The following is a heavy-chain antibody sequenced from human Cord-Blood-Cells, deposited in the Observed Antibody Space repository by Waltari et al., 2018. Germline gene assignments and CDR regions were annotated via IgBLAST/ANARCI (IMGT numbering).Heavy chain of an antibody. CDR3: ARDIPDNYHYYYMDV. V-gene: IGHV3-7*01. Sequence: EVQLVESGGGLVQPGGSLRLSCAASGFTFSSYWMSWVRQAPGKGLEWVANIKQDGSEKYCVDSVKGRFTISRDNAKNSLYLQMNSLRAEDTAVYYCARDIPDNYHYYYMDVWGKGTTVTVSS. CDR1: GFTFSSYW. D-gene: IGHD2-21*01. CDR2: IKQDGSEK. J-gene: IGHJ6*03.